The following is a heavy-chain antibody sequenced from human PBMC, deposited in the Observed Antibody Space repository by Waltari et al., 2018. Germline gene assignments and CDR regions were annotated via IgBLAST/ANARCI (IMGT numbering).Heavy chain of an antibody. D-gene: IGHD2-2*01. CDR1: GGSFSGYY. CDR2: INHSGST. CDR3: ATPVQSSTSYGAFDP. J-gene: IGHJ5*02. Sequence: QVQLQQWGAGLLKPSETLSLTCAVYGGSFSGYYWSWIRQPPGKGLEWIGEINHSGSTNYNPSLKSRVTISVDTSKNQFSLKLSSVTAADTAVYYCATPVQSSTSYGAFDPWGQGTLVTVSS. V-gene: IGHV4-34*01.